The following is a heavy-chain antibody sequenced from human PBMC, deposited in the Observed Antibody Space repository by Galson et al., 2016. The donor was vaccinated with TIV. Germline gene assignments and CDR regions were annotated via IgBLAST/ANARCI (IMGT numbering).Heavy chain of an antibody. V-gene: IGHV1-69*13. CDR1: GGTFSSYA. Sequence: SVKVSCKASGGTFSSYAISWVRQAPGQGLEWMGGIIPIFGTANYAQKFQGRVTITADESTSTAYMELSSLRSEDTAVFYCARNEYSYGKYYYYYYMDVWGKGTTVIVSS. D-gene: IGHD5-18*01. CDR2: IIPIFGTA. CDR3: ARNEYSYGKYYYYYYMDV. J-gene: IGHJ6*03.